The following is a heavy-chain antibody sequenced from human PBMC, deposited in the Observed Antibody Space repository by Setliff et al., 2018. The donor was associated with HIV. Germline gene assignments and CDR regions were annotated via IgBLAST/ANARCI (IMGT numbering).Heavy chain of an antibody. CDR2: ISTSGNRI. D-gene: IGHD4-4*01. Sequence: SLRLSCAASGFTFSSYEMNWVRQAPGKGLEWVSYISTSGNRIHYADSVKGRFTISRDNSKNTLYLQMNSLRVEDTAVYYCARQLDYTNGRYFDYWGPGTLVTVSS. J-gene: IGHJ4*02. CDR3: ARQLDYTNGRYFDY. V-gene: IGHV3-48*03. CDR1: GFTFSSYE.